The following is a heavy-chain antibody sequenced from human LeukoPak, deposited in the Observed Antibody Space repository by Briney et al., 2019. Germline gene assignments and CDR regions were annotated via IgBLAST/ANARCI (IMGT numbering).Heavy chain of an antibody. Sequence: GGSLRLSCAASGFTFSSYAIHWVRQAPGKGLEYVSAISSNGGSTYYANSVKGRFTISRDNSKNTLYLQMGSLRAEDMAVYYCARGRAAGISAEYSQHWGQGTLVTVSS. J-gene: IGHJ1*01. V-gene: IGHV3-64*01. CDR2: ISSNGGST. CDR3: ARGRAAGISAEYSQH. D-gene: IGHD6-13*01. CDR1: GFTFSSYA.